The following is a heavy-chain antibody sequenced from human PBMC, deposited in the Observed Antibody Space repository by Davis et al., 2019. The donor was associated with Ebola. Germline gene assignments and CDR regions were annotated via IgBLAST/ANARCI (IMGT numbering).Heavy chain of an antibody. J-gene: IGHJ5*02. CDR2: INHSGST. D-gene: IGHD3-9*01. CDR1: GGSFSGYY. Sequence: MPSETLSLTCAVYGGSFSGYYWSWIRQPPGKGLEWIGEINHSGSTNYNPSLKRRATISVDTSNNQFSLKLSSVTAADTAIYYCARRYIDPAKEDWFDPWGQGTLVTVSS. V-gene: IGHV4-34*01. CDR3: ARRYIDPAKEDWFDP.